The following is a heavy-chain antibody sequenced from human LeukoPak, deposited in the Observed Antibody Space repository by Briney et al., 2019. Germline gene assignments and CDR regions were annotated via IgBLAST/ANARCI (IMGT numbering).Heavy chain of an antibody. CDR1: GFTFRGYS. D-gene: IGHD6-19*01. Sequence: AGGSLRLSCAASGFTFRGYSMNWVRQAPGKGLEWVSSITSHSSYMYYADSVKGRFTISRDNAKNSLYLQMNSLRAEDTAVYYCAREGPLAVADPFDYWGQGTLVTVSS. CDR3: AREGPLAVADPFDY. J-gene: IGHJ4*02. V-gene: IGHV3-21*01. CDR2: ITSHSSYM.